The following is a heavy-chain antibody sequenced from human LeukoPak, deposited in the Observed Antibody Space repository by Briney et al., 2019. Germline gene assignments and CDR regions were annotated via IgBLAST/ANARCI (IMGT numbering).Heavy chain of an antibody. CDR2: IYYSGST. CDR1: GGSISSGGYY. V-gene: IGHV4-31*03. D-gene: IGHD3-22*01. J-gene: IGHJ4*02. CDR3: VTYYFDSSGSKKNY. Sequence: SQTLSLTCTVSGGSISSGGYYWSWIRQHPGKGLEWIGYIYYSGSTYYNPSLKSRVTISVDTSKNQFSLKLSSVTAADTAVYYCVTYYFDSSGSKKNYWGQGTLVTVSS.